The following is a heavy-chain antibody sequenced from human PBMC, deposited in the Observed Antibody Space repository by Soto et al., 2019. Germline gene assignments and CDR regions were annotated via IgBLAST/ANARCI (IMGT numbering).Heavy chain of an antibody. CDR2: ISVYNGNT. V-gene: IGHV1-18*01. D-gene: IGHD2-2*01. CDR1: GYTFTSYG. Sequence: ASVKVSCKASGYTFTSYGITWVRQAPGQGLEWMGWISVYNGNTNYAQKLQGRVTMTTDTSTSTAYMELSSLRSEDTAVYYCARSDYAYWFDPWGQGTLVTVSS. CDR3: ARSDYAYWFDP. J-gene: IGHJ5*02.